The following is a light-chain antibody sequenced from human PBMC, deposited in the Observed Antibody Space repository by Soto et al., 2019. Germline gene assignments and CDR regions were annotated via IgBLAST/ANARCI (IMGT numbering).Light chain of an antibody. CDR2: GAS. CDR3: QQYGS. Sequence: EIVMTQSPATLSVSPGERATLSCRASPSVSGSNLAWYQQKPGQAPRLVIYGASSRATGIPDRFSGSGSGTDFTLTISRLEPEDFAVYYCQQYGSLGQGTKVDIK. V-gene: IGKV3-20*01. J-gene: IGKJ1*01. CDR1: PSVSGSN.